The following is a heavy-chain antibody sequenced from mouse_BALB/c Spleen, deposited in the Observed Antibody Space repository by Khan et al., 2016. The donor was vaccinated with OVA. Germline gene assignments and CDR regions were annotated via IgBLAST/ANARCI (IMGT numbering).Heavy chain of an antibody. D-gene: IGHD2-14*01. V-gene: IGHV1S137*01. Sequence: QVRLQQSGPEPVRPGASVKISCKGSGYTFADSGMHWVRQSHAKSLEWIGVISTYYGNIKYNQKFEGRATMTVDKSSSTAYLELARLTSEDSAVYICTRDRISKFTYWGQGTLVTVSA. CDR3: TRDRISKFTY. CDR2: ISTYYGNI. CDR1: GYTFADSG. J-gene: IGHJ3*01.